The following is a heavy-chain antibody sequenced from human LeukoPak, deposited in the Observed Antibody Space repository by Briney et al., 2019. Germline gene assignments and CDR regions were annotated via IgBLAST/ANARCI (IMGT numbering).Heavy chain of an antibody. CDR1: GGSISSYY. CDR3: ARGSPGSYYNSDY. D-gene: IGHD3-10*01. Sequence: SETLSLTCTVSGGSISSYYWSWIRQPPGKGLEWIGYIYYSGSNNYNHSLKSRVTISVDTSKNQFSQKLRSVTAADTAVYCCARGSPGSYYNSDYWGQGTLVTVSS. CDR2: IYYSGSN. J-gene: IGHJ4*02. V-gene: IGHV4-59*01.